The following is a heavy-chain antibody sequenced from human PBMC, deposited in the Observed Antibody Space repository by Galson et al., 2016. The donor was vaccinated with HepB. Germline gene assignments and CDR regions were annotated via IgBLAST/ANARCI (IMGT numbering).Heavy chain of an antibody. J-gene: IGHJ4*02. CDR3: ARDFYYDNSGLDY. CDR2: ISAYNGNT. V-gene: IGHV1-18*04. CDR1: GYTFTSYG. D-gene: IGHD3-22*01. Sequence: SVKVSCKASGYTFTSYGISWVRQAPGQGLEWMGWISAYNGNTDYAQKLQGRVTMTTDTSTSTAYMELRSLRSDDTALYYCARDFYYDNSGLDYWGQGTLVTVSS.